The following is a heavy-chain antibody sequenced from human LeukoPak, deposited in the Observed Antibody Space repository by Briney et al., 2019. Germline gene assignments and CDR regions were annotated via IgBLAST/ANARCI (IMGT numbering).Heavy chain of an antibody. D-gene: IGHD2-15*01. CDR1: GFTFSSYA. Sequence: GGSLRLSCAGSGFTFSSYAMSWVRQAPGKGLEWASSISVSGGSTYYADSVKGRFTISRDNSKNTLYLQMNSLRAEDTAVYYCASRGRGYCSGGSCQLDYWGQGTLVTVSS. V-gene: IGHV3-23*01. CDR2: ISVSGGST. J-gene: IGHJ4*02. CDR3: ASRGRGYCSGGSCQLDY.